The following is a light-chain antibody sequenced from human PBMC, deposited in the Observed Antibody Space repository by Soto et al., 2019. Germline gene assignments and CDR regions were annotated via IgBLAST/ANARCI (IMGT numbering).Light chain of an antibody. V-gene: IGLV2-14*01. Sequence: QSALTQPASASGSPGQSITISCTGTSSDVGGYNYVSWYQQHPGKAPKLLIYEVSNRPSGISNRFSGSKSGNTASLTISGLQAEDEADYSCSSYTGSSTLVVFGGGTKVTVL. CDR1: SSDVGGYNY. J-gene: IGLJ2*01. CDR2: EVS. CDR3: SSYTGSSTLVV.